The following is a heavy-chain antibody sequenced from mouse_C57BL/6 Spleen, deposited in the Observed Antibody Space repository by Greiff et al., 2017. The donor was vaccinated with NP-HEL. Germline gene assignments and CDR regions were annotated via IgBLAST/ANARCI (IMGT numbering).Heavy chain of an antibody. Sequence: QVQLQQPGAELVRPGSSVKLSCKASGYTFTSYWMHWVKQRPIQGLEWIGNIDPSDSETHYNQKFKDKATLTVDKSSSTAYMQLSSLTSEDSAVYYCARDCYYGSSYNFDYWGKGTTLTVSS. CDR3: ARDCYYGSSYNFDY. J-gene: IGHJ2*01. CDR2: IDPSDSET. D-gene: IGHD1-1*01. CDR1: GYTFTSYW. V-gene: IGHV1-52*01.